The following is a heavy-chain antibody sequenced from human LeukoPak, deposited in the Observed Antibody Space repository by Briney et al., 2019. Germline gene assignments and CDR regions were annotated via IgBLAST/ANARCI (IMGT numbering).Heavy chain of an antibody. Sequence: PSQTLALTCTVSGGSISSGDYYWSWIRQPPGKGLEWIGYIYYSGSTYYNPSLKSRVTISVDTSKNQFSLKLSSVTAADTAVYYCARRDNYGDYTPDWGQGTLVTVSS. CDR3: ARRDNYGDYTPD. D-gene: IGHD4-17*01. V-gene: IGHV4-30-4*01. CDR1: GGSISSGDYY. CDR2: IYYSGST. J-gene: IGHJ4*02.